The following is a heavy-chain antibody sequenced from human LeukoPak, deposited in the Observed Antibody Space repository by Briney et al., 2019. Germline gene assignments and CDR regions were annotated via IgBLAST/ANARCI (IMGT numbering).Heavy chain of an antibody. J-gene: IGHJ3*02. CDR3: ARANVGYGGPLDAFDI. D-gene: IGHD4-23*01. CDR1: GGSISSYY. Sequence: SETLSLTCTVSGGSISSYYWSWIRQPPGKGLEWVGDIYYSGSTNYNPSLKSRVTISVDTSKNQFSLKLSSVTAADTAVYYCARANVGYGGPLDAFDIWGQGTMVTVSS. CDR2: IYYSGST. V-gene: IGHV4-59*01.